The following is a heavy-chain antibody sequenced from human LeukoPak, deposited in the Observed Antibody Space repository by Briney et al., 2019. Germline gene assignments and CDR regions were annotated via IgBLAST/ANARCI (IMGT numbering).Heavy chain of an antibody. CDR3: ATDGSNENWFDP. Sequence: ASVKVSCKVSGYTLTELSMHWVRQAPGEGLEWMGGFDPEDGETIYAQKFQGRVTMTEDTSTDTAYMELSSLRSEDTAVYYCATDGSNENWFDPWGQGTLVTVSS. D-gene: IGHD6-13*01. V-gene: IGHV1-24*01. J-gene: IGHJ5*02. CDR1: GYTLTELS. CDR2: FDPEDGET.